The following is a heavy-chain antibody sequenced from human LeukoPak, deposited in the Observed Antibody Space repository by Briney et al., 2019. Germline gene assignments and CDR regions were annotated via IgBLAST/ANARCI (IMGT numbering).Heavy chain of an antibody. D-gene: IGHD6-19*01. CDR2: ISGSGGST. V-gene: IGHV3-23*01. J-gene: IGHJ4*02. CDR3: ATGVHSSGWYRVSEGFYFDY. Sequence: PGGSLRLSCAASGFTFSSYAMSWVRQAPGKGLEWVSAISGSGGSTYYADSVKGRFTISRDNSKNTLYLQMNSLRAEDTAVYYCATGVHSSGWYRVSEGFYFDYWGQGTLLTVSS. CDR1: GFTFSSYA.